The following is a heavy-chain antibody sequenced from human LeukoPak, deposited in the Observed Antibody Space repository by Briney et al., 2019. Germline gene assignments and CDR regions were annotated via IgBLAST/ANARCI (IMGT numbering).Heavy chain of an antibody. CDR3: AKETARPAGVFEY. CDR1: GFTFSTYA. V-gene: IGHV3-23*01. D-gene: IGHD1-14*01. CDR2: ISGSGGKT. J-gene: IGHJ4*02. Sequence: GGSLRLSCAASGFTFSTYAMSWVRQAPGKGLERVSAISGSGGKTYYADSVKGRFTISRDNSKNTLYLRMNSLRAEDTAVYYCAKETARPAGVFEYWGLGTRVTVSS.